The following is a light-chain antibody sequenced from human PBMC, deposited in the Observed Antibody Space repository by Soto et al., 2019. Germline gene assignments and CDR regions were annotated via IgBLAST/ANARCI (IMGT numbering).Light chain of an antibody. CDR3: QKYGNFWT. J-gene: IGKJ1*01. Sequence: EIVMTQSPATLSLSPGETATLSCRASQSVHSNLAWFQQHPGQAPRLLIYGASSRATGIPDRFSGSGSGTDFSLTIRRLEPDDFAVYYCQKYGNFWTFGQGTKVDIK. CDR1: QSVHSN. V-gene: IGKV3D-15*01. CDR2: GAS.